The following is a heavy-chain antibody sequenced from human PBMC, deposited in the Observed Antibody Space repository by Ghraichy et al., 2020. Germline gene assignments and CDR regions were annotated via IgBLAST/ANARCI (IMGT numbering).Heavy chain of an antibody. V-gene: IGHV4-39*01. CDR1: GGSVGSNSFY. J-gene: IGHJ4*02. CDR2: VSHSGSS. D-gene: IGHD4-17*01. Sequence: SQNLSLTCSVSGGSVGSNSFYWAWIRQPPGKGLEWIGSVSHSGSSYYTPSLKSRVTISVDTSKYQFSLKLSSVTATDTAVFYCARNSLYGDHDFWGQGSLVTVSS. CDR3: ARNSLYGDHDF.